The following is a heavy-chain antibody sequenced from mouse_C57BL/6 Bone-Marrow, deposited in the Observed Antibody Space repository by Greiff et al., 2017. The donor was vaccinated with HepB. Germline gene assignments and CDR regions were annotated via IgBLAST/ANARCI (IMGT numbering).Heavy chain of an antibody. J-gene: IGHJ3*01. CDR2: ISGGGGNT. CDR1: GFTFSSYT. V-gene: IGHV5-9*01. CDR3: ASYSSGQVPWFAY. Sequence: EVKLMESGGGLVKPGGSLKLSCAASGFTFSSYTMSWVRQTPEKRLEWVATISGGGGNTYYPDSVKGRFTISRDNAKNTLYLQMSSLRSEDTALYYCASYSSGQVPWFAYWGQGTLVTVSA. D-gene: IGHD3-2*02.